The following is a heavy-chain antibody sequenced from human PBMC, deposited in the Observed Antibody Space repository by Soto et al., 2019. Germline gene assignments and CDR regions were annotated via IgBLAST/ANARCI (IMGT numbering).Heavy chain of an antibody. J-gene: IGHJ4*02. V-gene: IGHV3-74*01. Sequence: EVQLVESGGGLVQPGGSLRLSCAASGFTFSSYWMHWVRQAPGKGLVWVSRINSDGSSTSYADSVKGRFTISRDNAKNTLDLQMNSLRAEDTAVYYCARDTLSSGGSGPYDYWGQGTLVTVSS. CDR2: INSDGSST. D-gene: IGHD6-19*01. CDR1: GFTFSSYW. CDR3: ARDTLSSGGSGPYDY.